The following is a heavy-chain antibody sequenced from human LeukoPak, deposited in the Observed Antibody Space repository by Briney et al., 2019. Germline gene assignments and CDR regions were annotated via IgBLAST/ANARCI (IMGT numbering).Heavy chain of an antibody. V-gene: IGHV3-7*01. CDR3: ARTSYDFWSGYPGGGAFDI. CDR2: IKQDGSEK. CDR1: GFTFNDYG. D-gene: IGHD3-3*01. Sequence: GGSLRLSCAASGFTFNDYGMYWVRQAPGKGLEWVANIKQDGSEKYYVDSVKGRFTISRDNAKNSLYLQMNSLRAEDTAVYYCARTSYDFWSGYPGGGAFDIWGQGTMVTVSS. J-gene: IGHJ3*02.